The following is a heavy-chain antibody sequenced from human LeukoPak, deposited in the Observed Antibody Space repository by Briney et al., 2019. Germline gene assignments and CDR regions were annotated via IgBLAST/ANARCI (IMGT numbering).Heavy chain of an antibody. D-gene: IGHD6-19*01. Sequence: GGSLRLSCAASGFTFRTYAMSWVRQAPGKGLEWVSGIGGSGDRTYYADSVKGRFTISRDNSKNTLYVQMHSLRAEDTAVYYCAKERSSGWPFDYWGQGTLVTVSS. CDR1: GFTFRTYA. CDR2: IGGSGDRT. J-gene: IGHJ4*02. V-gene: IGHV3-23*01. CDR3: AKERSSGWPFDY.